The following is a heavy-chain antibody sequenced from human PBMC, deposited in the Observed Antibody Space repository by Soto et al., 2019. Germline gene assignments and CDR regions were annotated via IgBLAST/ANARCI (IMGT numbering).Heavy chain of an antibody. D-gene: IGHD6-19*01. V-gene: IGHV5-51*01. CDR3: ARLFDTSGWYDY. J-gene: IGHJ4*02. CDR2: IYPGDSDT. CDR1: GYSFTSYW. Sequence: GESLKISCKGSGYSFTSYWMGWVRQMPGKGLERMGIIYPGDSDTRYSPSFQGQVTISADKSITTTYLQWSSLKASDTAIYYCARLFDTSGWYDYWGQGTLVTVYS.